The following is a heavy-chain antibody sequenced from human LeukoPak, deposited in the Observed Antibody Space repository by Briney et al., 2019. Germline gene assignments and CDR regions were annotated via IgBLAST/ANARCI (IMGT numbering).Heavy chain of an antibody. CDR1: GGSISSSSYY. V-gene: IGHV4-39*01. Sequence: PSETLSLTCTVSGGSISSSSYYWGWIRQPPGKGLEWIGSIYYSGRTYYNPSLKSRVTISVDTSKNQFSLKLSSVTAADTAVYYCARPSNYGGNSGDFDYWGQGTLVTVSS. CDR3: ARPSNYGGNSGDFDY. CDR2: IYYSGRT. D-gene: IGHD4-23*01. J-gene: IGHJ4*02.